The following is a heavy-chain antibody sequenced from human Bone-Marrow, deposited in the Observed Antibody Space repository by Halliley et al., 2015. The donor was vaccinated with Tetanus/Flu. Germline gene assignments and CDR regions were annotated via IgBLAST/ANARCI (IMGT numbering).Heavy chain of an antibody. J-gene: IGHJ2*01. V-gene: IGHV3-53*04. CDR2: LYSGGDT. Sequence: LYSGGDTFYSNSVRGRFTISRHNSENTLYLQMNSLRGEDTAVYYCATMPPSVEGATYWYFDLWGRGTLVTVSS. CDR3: ATMPPSVEGATYWYFDL. D-gene: IGHD1-26*01.